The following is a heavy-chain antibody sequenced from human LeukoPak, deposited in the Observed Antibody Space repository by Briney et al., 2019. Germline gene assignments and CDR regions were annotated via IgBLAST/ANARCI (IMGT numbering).Heavy chain of an antibody. CDR3: VNYYDSSDYQQPNHFDY. V-gene: IGHV4-39*01. J-gene: IGHJ4*02. CDR2: IYYSGST. Sequence: PSETLSLTCTVSGGSISSSSYYWGWIRQPPGKGLEWIGSIYYSGSTYYNPSLKSRFTISVDTSKNQFSLKLSSVTAADTAVYYCVNYYDSSDYQQPNHFDYWGQGTLVTVSS. CDR1: GGSISSSSYY. D-gene: IGHD3-22*01.